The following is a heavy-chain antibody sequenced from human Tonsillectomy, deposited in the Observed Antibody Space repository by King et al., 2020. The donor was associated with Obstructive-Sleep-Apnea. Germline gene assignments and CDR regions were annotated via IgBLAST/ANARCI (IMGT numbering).Heavy chain of an antibody. V-gene: IGHV4-59*08. CDR1: GGSISSYY. Sequence: QVQLQESGPGLVKPSETLSLTCTVSGGSISSYYWSWIRQPPGKGLERIGYIYYSGSTNYNPSLKSRVTISVDTSKNQFSLKLSSVTAADTAVYYCARQAKIWSGYYYFDYWGQGTLVTVSS. CDR3: ARQAKIWSGYYYFDY. CDR2: IYYSGST. D-gene: IGHD3-3*01. J-gene: IGHJ4*02.